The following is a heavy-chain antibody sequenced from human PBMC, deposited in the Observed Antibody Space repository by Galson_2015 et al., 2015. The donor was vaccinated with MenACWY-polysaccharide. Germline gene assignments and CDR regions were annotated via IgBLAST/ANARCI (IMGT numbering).Heavy chain of an antibody. CDR2: INHSGST. CDR3: ATPRGSTSRHFDY. D-gene: IGHD2-2*01. Sequence: SETLSLTCAVYGGSFSGYYWSWIRQPPGKGLEWIGEINHSGSTNYNPSLKSRITISVDTSKNQFSLKLSSVTAADTAVYYCATPRGSTSRHFDYWGQGTLVTVSS. J-gene: IGHJ4*02. CDR1: GGSFSGYY. V-gene: IGHV4-34*01.